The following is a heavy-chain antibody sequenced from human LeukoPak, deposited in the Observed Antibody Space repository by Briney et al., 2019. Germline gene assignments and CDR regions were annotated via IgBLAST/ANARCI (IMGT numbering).Heavy chain of an antibody. D-gene: IGHD6-13*01. CDR1: GFPFGGYA. Sequence: PGGSLRLSCTSSGFPFGGYAMSWVRQAPGKGLEWVSSISGGSEDTYHADSVKGRFTISRDNSKSALYLQMDSLRADDTAVYYCARTIAQYSNSWLYFYPGLDVWGQGTTVTVSS. CDR2: ISGGSEDT. J-gene: IGHJ6*01. V-gene: IGHV3-23*01. CDR3: ARTIAQYSNSWLYFYPGLDV.